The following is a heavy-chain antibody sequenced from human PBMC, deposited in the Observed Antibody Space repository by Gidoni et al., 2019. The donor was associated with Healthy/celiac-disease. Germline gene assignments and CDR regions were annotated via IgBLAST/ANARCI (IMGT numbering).Heavy chain of an antibody. CDR1: GLPFGDYD. CDR3: TREGEMPAEYYYDSSGYILDY. Sequence: EVQLVEPGGGLLMHGRYLRLPCTAAGLPFGDYDMIWFRQAPGKGLEWVGFIRRKAYGGTTEYAASVKGRFTISRDDSKSIAYLQMNSLKTEDTAVYYCTREGEMPAEYYYDSSGYILDYWGQGTLVTVSS. CDR2: IRRKAYGGTT. J-gene: IGHJ4*02. D-gene: IGHD3-22*01. V-gene: IGHV3-49*05.